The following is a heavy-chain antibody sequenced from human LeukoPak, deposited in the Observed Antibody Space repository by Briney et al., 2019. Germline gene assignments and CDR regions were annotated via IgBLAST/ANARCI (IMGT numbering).Heavy chain of an antibody. V-gene: IGHV3-48*02. Sequence: GGSLRLSCAASGFTFSSYNMNWVRQAPGRGLEWVSYVSGTGSTKNYADSVKGRFTISRDNAKNSLYLQMNSLRDEDTAVYYCARDYGSGSYWFDYWGQGTLVTVSS. D-gene: IGHD3-10*01. CDR3: ARDYGSGSYWFDY. CDR1: GFTFSSYN. CDR2: VSGTGSTK. J-gene: IGHJ4*02.